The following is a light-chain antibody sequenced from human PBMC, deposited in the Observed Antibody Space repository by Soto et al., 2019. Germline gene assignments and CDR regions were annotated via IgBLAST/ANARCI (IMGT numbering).Light chain of an antibody. CDR3: QQANSFPIT. J-gene: IGKJ5*01. CDR2: GAS. Sequence: SPGERAPRFFRASERLSSVYLAWYQQRPGQPPRLRIYGASTRATGIPARFSGSGSGTDFTLTISSLQPEDFATYYCQQANSFPITFGQGTRLEIK. V-gene: IGKV3D-7*01. CDR1: ERLSSVY.